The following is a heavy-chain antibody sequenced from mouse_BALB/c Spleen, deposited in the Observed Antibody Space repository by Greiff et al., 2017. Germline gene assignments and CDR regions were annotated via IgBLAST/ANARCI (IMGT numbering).Heavy chain of an antibody. D-gene: IGHD2-3*01. CDR2: ILPGSGST. V-gene: IGHV1-9*01. J-gene: IGHJ2*01. CDR3: ARGDDGYYYYFDY. CDR1: GYTFSSYW. Sequence: QVQLQQSGAELMKPGASVKISCKATGYTFSSYWIEWVKQRPGHGLEWIGEILPGSGSTNYNEKFKGKATFTADTSSNTAYMQLSSLTSEDSAVYYCARGDDGYYYYFDYWGQGTTLTVSS.